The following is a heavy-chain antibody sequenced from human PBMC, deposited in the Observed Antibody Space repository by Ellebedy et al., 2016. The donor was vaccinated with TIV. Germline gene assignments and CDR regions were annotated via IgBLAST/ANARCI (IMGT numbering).Heavy chain of an antibody. CDR2: ISHTGRRT. J-gene: IGHJ4*02. CDR1: GFTFTSFA. CDR3: AKGRGRGSDSSTPRYYFDY. Sequence: PGGSLRLSCAAPGFTFTSFAMTWVRQAPGKGLEWVSTISHTGRRTYYTDSVEGRFIISRDTSKKTLYLQMNGLRAEDTAIYYCAKGRGRGSDSSTPRYYFDYWGLGTLVTVSS. V-gene: IGHV3-23*01. D-gene: IGHD2-2*01.